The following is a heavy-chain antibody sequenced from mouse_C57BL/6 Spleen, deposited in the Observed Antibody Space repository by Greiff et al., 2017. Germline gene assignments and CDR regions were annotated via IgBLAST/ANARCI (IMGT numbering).Heavy chain of an antibody. CDR2: ISDGGSYT. V-gene: IGHV5-4*03. CDR1: GFTFSSYA. J-gene: IGHJ2*01. Sequence: EVMLVESGGGLVKPGGSLKLSCAASGFTFSSYAMSWVRQTPEKRLEWVATISDGGSYTYYPDNVKGRFTISRDNAKYNLYLQMSHLKSEDTAMYYCARAPLLSSPYYRDFDYWGQGTTLTVSS. D-gene: IGHD1-1*01. CDR3: ARAPLLSSPYYRDFDY.